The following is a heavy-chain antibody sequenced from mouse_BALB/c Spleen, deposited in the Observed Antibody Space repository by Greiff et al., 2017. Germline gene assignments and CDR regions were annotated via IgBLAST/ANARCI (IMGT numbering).Heavy chain of an antibody. D-gene: IGHD2-2*01. CDR1: GYTFTSYW. J-gene: IGHJ4*01. CDR3: ARGDYGYEDAMDY. V-gene: IGHV1-87*01. CDR2: IYPGDGDT. Sequence: QVQLQQSGAELARPGASVKLSCKASGYTFTSYWMQWVKQRPGQGLEWIGAIYPGDGDTRYTQKFKGKATLTADKSSSTAYMQLSSLASEDSAVYYCARGDYGYEDAMDYWGQGTSVTVSS.